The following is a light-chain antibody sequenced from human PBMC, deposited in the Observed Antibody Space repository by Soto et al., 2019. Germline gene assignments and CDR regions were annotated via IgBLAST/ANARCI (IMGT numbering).Light chain of an antibody. CDR3: QQSNNWPYT. Sequence: EVVMMQSPATLSVSPGERATLSCRASQSVSDNLAWYQQKAGQAPRLLIYGASTRATGIPARFSGSGSGTDFTLTISSLQSEDFAVYYCQQSNNWPYTFGQGTKLDIK. CDR1: QSVSDN. V-gene: IGKV3-15*01. J-gene: IGKJ2*01. CDR2: GAS.